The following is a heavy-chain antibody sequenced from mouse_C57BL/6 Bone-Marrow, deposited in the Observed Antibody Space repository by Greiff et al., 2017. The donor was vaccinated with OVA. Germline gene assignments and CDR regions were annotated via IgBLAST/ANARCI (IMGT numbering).Heavy chain of an antibody. CDR2: ISSGGDYI. D-gene: IGHD2-4*01. CDR3: TRRGIYYDYDGFAY. CDR1: GFTFSSYA. J-gene: IGHJ3*01. Sequence: EVNVVESGEGLVKPGGSLKLSRAASGFTFSSYAMSWVRQTPEKRLEWVAYISSGGDYIYYADTVKGRFTISRDNARNTLYLQMSSLKSEDTAMYYCTRRGIYYDYDGFAYWGQGTLVTVSA. V-gene: IGHV5S21*01.